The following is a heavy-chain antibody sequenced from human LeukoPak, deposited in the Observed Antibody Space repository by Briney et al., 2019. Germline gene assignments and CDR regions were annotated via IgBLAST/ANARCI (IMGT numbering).Heavy chain of an antibody. D-gene: IGHD2-21*01. CDR1: GFTFSSHA. CDR2: ISWDGNVK. J-gene: IGHJ4*02. V-gene: IGHV3-30*04. Sequence: GGSLRLSCAASGFTFSSHAMHWVRQAPGKGLEWLACISWDGNVKYCADSVEGRFTISRDSPKNTLFLQMSSLRAEDTAVYYCARDLSMSYSVDYWGQGTLVTVSS. CDR3: ARDLSMSYSVDY.